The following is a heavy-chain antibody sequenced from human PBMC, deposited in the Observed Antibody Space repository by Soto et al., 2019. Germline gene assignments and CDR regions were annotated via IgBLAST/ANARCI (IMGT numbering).Heavy chain of an antibody. J-gene: IGHJ4*02. D-gene: IGHD1-1*01. V-gene: IGHV1-18*01. CDR1: GYTFTSYG. CDR2: ISAHNGNT. Sequence: QVHLVQSGAEVKKPGASVKVSCKASGYTFTSYGITWVRQAPGQGLEWMGWISAHNGNTDYAQKLQGRVIVTRDISTSTAYMELRSLRSDDTAVYYCARGRYGDYWGQGALVTVSS. CDR3: ARGRYGDY.